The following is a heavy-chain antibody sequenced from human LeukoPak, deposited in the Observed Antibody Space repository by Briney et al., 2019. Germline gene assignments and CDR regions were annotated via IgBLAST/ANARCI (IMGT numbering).Heavy chain of an antibody. CDR3: ARDTTRWFSPSDH. CDR1: GFTFSTYS. J-gene: IGHJ4*02. Sequence: GGSLTLSCAASGFTFSTYSMNWVRQTPGKGLDWVSSISSSSSYIYYEDSVKGRFTVSRDNAKKSLYLQMNTLRADDTAVYYCARDTTRWFSPSDHWGQGTLVTVSS. V-gene: IGHV3-21*01. D-gene: IGHD2-15*01. CDR2: ISSSSSYI.